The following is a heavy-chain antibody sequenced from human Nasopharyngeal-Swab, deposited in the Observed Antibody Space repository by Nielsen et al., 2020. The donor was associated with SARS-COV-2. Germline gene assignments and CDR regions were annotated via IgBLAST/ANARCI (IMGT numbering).Heavy chain of an antibody. CDR1: GYTFTSSY. V-gene: IGHV1-46*01. CDR3: AGASFGAFDI. D-gene: IGHD3-10*01. Sequence: ASVKVSCKASGYTFTSSYMHWVRQAPGQGLEWMGIINPIVGSTSYAQKFQGRVTMTRDTSTSTVYMELSSLRSEDTAVYYCAGASFGAFDIWGQGTMVTVSS. J-gene: IGHJ3*02. CDR2: INPIVGST.